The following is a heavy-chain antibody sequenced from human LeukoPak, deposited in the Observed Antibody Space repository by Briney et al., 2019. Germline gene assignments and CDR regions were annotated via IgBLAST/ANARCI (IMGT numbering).Heavy chain of an antibody. CDR1: GGSISSSSYY. CDR3: ARRSRVVGSDGLDY. D-gene: IGHD3-3*01. V-gene: IGHV4-61*05. CDR2: IYYSGST. Sequence: PSETLSLTCTVSGGSISSSSYYWGWIRQPPGKGLEWIGYIYYSGSTNYNPSLRSRVTISVDTSKNQFSLKLSSVTAADTAVYYCARRSRVVGSDGLDYWGQGTLVTVSS. J-gene: IGHJ4*02.